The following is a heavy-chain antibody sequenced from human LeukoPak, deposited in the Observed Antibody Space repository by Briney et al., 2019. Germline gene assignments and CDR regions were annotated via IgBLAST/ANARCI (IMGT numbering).Heavy chain of an antibody. CDR3: ARKGSYGDYDPIDY. CDR2: INHSGST. J-gene: IGHJ4*02. V-gene: IGHV4-34*01. D-gene: IGHD4-17*01. Sequence: SETLSLTCAVYGGSFSGYYWSWIRQPPGKGLEWIGEINHSGSTNYNPSLKGRVTISVDTSKNQFSLKLSSVTAADTAVYYCARKGSYGDYDPIDYWGQGTLVTVSS. CDR1: GGSFSGYY.